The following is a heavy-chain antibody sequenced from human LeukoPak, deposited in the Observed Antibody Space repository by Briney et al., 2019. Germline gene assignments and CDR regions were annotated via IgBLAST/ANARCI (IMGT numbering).Heavy chain of an antibody. Sequence: GGSLRLSCAASGFTVSSYEMNWVRQAPGKGLEWVSHISSSGSTIYYTDSVKGRFTISRDNSKNSLYLQMNSLRAEDTAIYYCARTVARIGYWGQGTLVTVSS. D-gene: IGHD4-23*01. CDR1: GFTVSSYE. CDR3: ARTVARIGY. CDR2: ISSSGSTI. J-gene: IGHJ4*02. V-gene: IGHV3-48*03.